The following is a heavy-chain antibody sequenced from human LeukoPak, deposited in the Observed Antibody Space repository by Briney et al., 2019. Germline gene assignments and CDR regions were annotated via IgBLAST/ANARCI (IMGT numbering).Heavy chain of an antibody. D-gene: IGHD3-22*01. V-gene: IGHV3-30-3*01. CDR1: GSTFSSYA. CDR2: ISYDGSNK. Sequence: GGSLRLSCAASGSTFSSYAMHWVRQAPGKGLEWVAVISYDGSNKYYADSVKGRFTISRDNSKNTLYLQMNSLRAEDTAVYYCARAPHYYDSSGYFYWGQGTLVTVSS. J-gene: IGHJ4*02. CDR3: ARAPHYYDSSGYFY.